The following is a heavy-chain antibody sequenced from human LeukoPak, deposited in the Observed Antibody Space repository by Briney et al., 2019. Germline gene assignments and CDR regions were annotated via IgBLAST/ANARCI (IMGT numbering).Heavy chain of an antibody. V-gene: IGHV3-21*01. J-gene: IGHJ6*03. CDR3: AKTTDNYYYYYMDV. D-gene: IGHD4-17*01. CDR1: GFTFSSYS. CDR2: ISSSSSYR. Sequence: PGGSLRLSCTGSGFTFSSYSMNWVRQAPGKGLEWVSSISSSSSYRYYEESVKGRFSISRDNARNSLYLQMNSLRAEDTAVYYCAKTTDNYYYYYMDVWGKGTTVTVSS.